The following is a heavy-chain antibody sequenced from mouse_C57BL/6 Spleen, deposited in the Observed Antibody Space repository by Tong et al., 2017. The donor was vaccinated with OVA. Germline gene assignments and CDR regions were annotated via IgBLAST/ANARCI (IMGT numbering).Heavy chain of an antibody. J-gene: IGHJ2*01. V-gene: IGHV1-22*01. CDR1: GYTFTDYN. Sequence: EVQLQESGPELVKPGASVKMSCKASGYTFTDYNMHWVKQSHGKSLEWIGYINPNNGGTSYNQKFKDKATLTADKSASTVYMDLSRLTSEDSAVYFCARHDYGYDDGGYFDYWGQGTTLTVSS. CDR2: INPNNGGT. D-gene: IGHD2-2*01. CDR3: ARHDYGYDDGGYFDY.